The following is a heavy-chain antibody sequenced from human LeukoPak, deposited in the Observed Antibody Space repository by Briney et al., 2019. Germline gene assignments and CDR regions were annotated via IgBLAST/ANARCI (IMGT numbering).Heavy chain of an antibody. D-gene: IGHD5-24*01. CDR2: INPSGGST. Sequence: ASVKVSCKASGYTFTSYYMHWVRQAPGQGLEWMGIINPSGGSTSYAQKFQGRVTMTRDTSTSTVYMELSGLRSEDTAVYYCARAVTRWLERGPIDYWGQGTLVTVSS. CDR1: GYTFTSYY. V-gene: IGHV1-46*01. CDR3: ARAVTRWLERGPIDY. J-gene: IGHJ4*02.